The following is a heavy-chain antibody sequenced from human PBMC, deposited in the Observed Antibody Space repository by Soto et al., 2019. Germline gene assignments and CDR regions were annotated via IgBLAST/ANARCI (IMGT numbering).Heavy chain of an antibody. J-gene: IGHJ3*02. Sequence: QVQLVQSGAEVKKPGASVKVSCKASGYTFTSYAMHWVRQAPGQRLEWMGWINAGNGNTKYSQKFQGRVTITRDTSASTAYMELSSLRSEDTAVHYCARYYGGNPHDAFDIWGQGTMVTVSS. D-gene: IGHD4-17*01. CDR1: GYTFTSYA. V-gene: IGHV1-3*01. CDR2: INAGNGNT. CDR3: ARYYGGNPHDAFDI.